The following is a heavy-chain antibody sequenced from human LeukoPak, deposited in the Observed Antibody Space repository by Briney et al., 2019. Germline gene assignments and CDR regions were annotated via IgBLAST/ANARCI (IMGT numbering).Heavy chain of an antibody. J-gene: IGHJ5*02. V-gene: IGHV3-11*06. CDR3: ARRHEWGWFDP. Sequence: AGGSLRLSCAASGFTFSDYAMSWIRQAPGKGLEWVSYISSSSSYTNYADSVKGRFTISRDNAKNSLYLQMNSLRAEDTAVYYCARRHEWGWFDPWGQGTLVTVSS. CDR2: ISSSSSYT. D-gene: IGHD1-26*01. CDR1: GFTFSDYA.